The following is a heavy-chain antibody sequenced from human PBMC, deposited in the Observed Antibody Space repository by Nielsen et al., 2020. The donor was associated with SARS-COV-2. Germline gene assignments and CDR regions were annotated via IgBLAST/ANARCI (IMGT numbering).Heavy chain of an antibody. CDR2: IIPILGIA. CDR1: GGTFSSYA. J-gene: IGHJ6*02. CDR3: ARGTRGGLRYFDWSPDYYGMDV. V-gene: IGHV1-69*04. Sequence: SVKVSCKASGGTFSSYAISWVRQAPGQGLEWMGRIIPILGIANYAQKFQGRVTITADKSTSTAYMELSSLRSEDTAVYYCARGTRGGLRYFDWSPDYYGMDVWGQGTTVTVSS. D-gene: IGHD3-9*01.